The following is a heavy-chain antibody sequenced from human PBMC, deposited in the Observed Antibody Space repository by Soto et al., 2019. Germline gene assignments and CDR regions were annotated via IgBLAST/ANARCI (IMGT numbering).Heavy chain of an antibody. J-gene: IGHJ4*02. CDR1: EFIVSRNY. V-gene: IGHV3-53*02. CDR2: IHAGGNS. Sequence: EVQLVETGGGLIQPGGSLTLSCSASEFIVSRNYMSWVRQGPGKGPEWVSIIHAGGNSFFADAVKGRFTISTDTSKNTLNLHMNNLKVEDTAVHYCVRDFTSWGQGTLVTVSS. CDR3: VRDFTS.